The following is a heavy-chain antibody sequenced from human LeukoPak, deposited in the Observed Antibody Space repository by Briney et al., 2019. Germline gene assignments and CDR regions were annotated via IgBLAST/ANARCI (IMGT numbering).Heavy chain of an antibody. J-gene: IGHJ3*02. CDR1: GGSISSYY. V-gene: IGHV4-59*01. CDR3: ARDTFTDDAFDI. D-gene: IGHD3-16*01. CDR2: IYYSGST. Sequence: PSETLSLTCTVSGGSISSYYWSWIRQPPGKGLEWIGYIYYSGSTNYNPSLKSRVTISVDPSKNQFSLKLSSVTAADTAVYYCARDTFTDDAFDIWGQGTMVTVSS.